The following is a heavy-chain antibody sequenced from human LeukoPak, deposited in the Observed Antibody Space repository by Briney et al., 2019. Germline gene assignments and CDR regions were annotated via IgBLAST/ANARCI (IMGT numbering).Heavy chain of an antibody. D-gene: IGHD3-22*01. CDR3: ARGEVTYYYDSSGYYHFDY. Sequence: ASVKVSCKASGYTFTSYDINWVRQATGQGLEWMGWMNPNSGNTGYAQKFQGRVTMTRNTSISTVYMELSSLRSEDTAVYYCARGEVTYYYDSSGYYHFDYWGQGTLVTVSS. J-gene: IGHJ4*02. V-gene: IGHV1-8*01. CDR1: GYTFTSYD. CDR2: MNPNSGNT.